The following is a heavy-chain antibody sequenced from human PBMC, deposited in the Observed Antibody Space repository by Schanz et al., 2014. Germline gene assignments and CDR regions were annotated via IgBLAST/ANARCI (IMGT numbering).Heavy chain of an antibody. Sequence: QVQLVQSGADVKKPGASVKVSCKASGYTLSAYSLHWVRQAPGQGLEWMGRIISILGIPNYAQKFQGRVTFTADKSTTTAYMELSSLTSEDTAVHYCARGRGFYDYWGQGTLVTVSS. V-gene: IGHV1-69*02. J-gene: IGHJ4*02. CDR3: ARGRGFYDY. CDR1: GYTLSAYS. D-gene: IGHD3-10*01. CDR2: IISILGIP.